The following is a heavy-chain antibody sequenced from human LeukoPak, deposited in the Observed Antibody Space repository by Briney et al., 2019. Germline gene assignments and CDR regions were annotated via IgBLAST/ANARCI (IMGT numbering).Heavy chain of an antibody. CDR1: AFTFSSYG. Sequence: GGSLRLPCAASAFTFSSYGMHWVRQAPGKGLEWVALISYDGSDKYYADSVKGRFTISRDNSKNTLYLQMNSLRAEDTAVYYCAKDISGGDCPDYWGQGTLVTVSS. CDR2: ISYDGSDK. V-gene: IGHV3-30*18. CDR3: AKDISGGDCPDY. J-gene: IGHJ4*02. D-gene: IGHD2-21*02.